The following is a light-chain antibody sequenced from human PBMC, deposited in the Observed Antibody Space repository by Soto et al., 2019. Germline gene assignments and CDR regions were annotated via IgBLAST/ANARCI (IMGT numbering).Light chain of an antibody. J-gene: IGLJ1*01. Sequence: QSVLTQPASVSGSPGQSITISCTGTSSDVGGYNYVSWYQQHPGKAPKLMIYDVSNRPSGVSNRFSGSKSGNTASLTISGLQAKDEADYYCSSYTSSSTRVFGTGTKLTVL. V-gene: IGLV2-14*01. CDR2: DVS. CDR1: SSDVGGYNY. CDR3: SSYTSSSTRV.